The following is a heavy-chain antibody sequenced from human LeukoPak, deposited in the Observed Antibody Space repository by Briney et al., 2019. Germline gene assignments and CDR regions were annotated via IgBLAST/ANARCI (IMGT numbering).Heavy chain of an antibody. Sequence: GGSLRLSWAASGFTFSSYWMSWVRQATGKGLEWVANIKQDGSEKYYVDSVKGRFTISRDNAKNSLYLQMNSLRAEDTAVFYCARGSLGAFDIWGQGTMVTVSS. V-gene: IGHV3-7*01. J-gene: IGHJ3*02. D-gene: IGHD1-26*01. CDR3: ARGSLGAFDI. CDR1: GFTFSSYW. CDR2: IKQDGSEK.